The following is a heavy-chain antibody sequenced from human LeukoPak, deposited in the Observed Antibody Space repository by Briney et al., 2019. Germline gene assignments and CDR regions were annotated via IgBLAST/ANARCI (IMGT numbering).Heavy chain of an antibody. CDR1: GGSISPYY. CDR3: ARGGNYWPQWWFDP. D-gene: IGHD1-26*01. J-gene: IGHJ5*02. Sequence: SETLSLTCTVSGGSISPYYWSWIRQPPGKGLEWIGYIYYSGSTNYNPSLKSRVTISVDTSKNQFSLKLSSVTAADTAVYYCARGGNYWPQWWFDPWGRGTLVSVSS. V-gene: IGHV4-59*01. CDR2: IYYSGST.